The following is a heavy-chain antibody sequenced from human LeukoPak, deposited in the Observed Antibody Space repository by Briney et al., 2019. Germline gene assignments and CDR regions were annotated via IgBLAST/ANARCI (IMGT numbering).Heavy chain of an antibody. D-gene: IGHD3-10*01. CDR3: ARESSVLWFGTRAGFDY. V-gene: IGHV1-2*06. J-gene: IGHJ4*02. Sequence: ASVKVSCKASGYTFTGCYMHWVRQAPGQGLEWMGRINPNSGGTNYAQKFQGRVTMTRDTSISTAYMELSRLRSDDTAVYYCARESSVLWFGTRAGFDYWGQGTLVTVSS. CDR2: INPNSGGT. CDR1: GYTFTGCY.